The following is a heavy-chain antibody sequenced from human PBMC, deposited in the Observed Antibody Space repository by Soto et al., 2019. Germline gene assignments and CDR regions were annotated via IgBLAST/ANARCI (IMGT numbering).Heavy chain of an antibody. Sequence: QVQLVQSGAEVKKPGASVKVSCKASGYTFTSHDINWVRQATGQGLEWMGWMNPNSGNTGYAQKFQGRVTMTRNTSISTAYMELSSLRSEDTAVYYCARSEYYYYYMDVWGKGTTVTVSS. V-gene: IGHV1-8*01. CDR2: MNPNSGNT. CDR1: GYTFTSHD. CDR3: ARSEYYYYYMDV. J-gene: IGHJ6*03.